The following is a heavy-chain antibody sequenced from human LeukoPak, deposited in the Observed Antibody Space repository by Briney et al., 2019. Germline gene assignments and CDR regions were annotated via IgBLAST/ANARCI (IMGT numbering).Heavy chain of an antibody. Sequence: PGRSLRLSCAASGFNFDDYAMSWVRQAPGKGLEWVARINWNSAAIGYAESVKGRFTISRDNAKNSLYLQMNSLRPEDTALYFCARGDYLDSSFYCFDYWGQGTLLTVSS. CDR1: GFNFDDYA. J-gene: IGHJ4*02. V-gene: IGHV3-9*01. CDR3: ARGDYLDSSFYCFDY. D-gene: IGHD3-22*01. CDR2: INWNSAAI.